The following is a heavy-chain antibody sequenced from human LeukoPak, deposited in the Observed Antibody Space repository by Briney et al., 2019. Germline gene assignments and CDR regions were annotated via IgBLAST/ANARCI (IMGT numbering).Heavy chain of an antibody. Sequence: PSETLSLTCTVSAGAITGYYWGWIRQPPGKGLDWIGHLHYGGSTNYNPSLKSRGTMSVDTSKNHFSLKLSSVTAADTAVYYCARGYSTSWTYYFDYWGQGALVAVSS. CDR1: AGAITGYY. J-gene: IGHJ4*02. D-gene: IGHD6-13*01. V-gene: IGHV4-59*01. CDR3: ARGYSTSWTYYFDY. CDR2: LHYGGST.